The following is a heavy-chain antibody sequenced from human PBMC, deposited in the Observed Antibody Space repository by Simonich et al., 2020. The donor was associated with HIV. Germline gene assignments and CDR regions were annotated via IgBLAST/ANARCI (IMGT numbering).Heavy chain of an antibody. CDR3: ARGRVGATTDRDYYYMDV. CDR2: INHSGST. V-gene: IGHV4-34*01. D-gene: IGHD1-26*01. CDR1: GGSFSGYY. Sequence: QVQLQQWGAGLLKPSETLSLTCAVYGGSFSGYYWSWIRQPPGKGLGWIGEINHSGSTNYNPPLKSRVTISVDTSKNQFSLKLSSVTAADTAVYYCARGRVGATTDRDYYYMDVWGKGTTVTVSS. J-gene: IGHJ6*03.